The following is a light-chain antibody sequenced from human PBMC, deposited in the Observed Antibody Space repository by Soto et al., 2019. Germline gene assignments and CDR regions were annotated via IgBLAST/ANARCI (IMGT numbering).Light chain of an antibody. CDR1: SSDVGSYNL. Sequence: QSALTQPASVSGSPGQSITISCTGTSSDVGSYNLVSWYQQHPGKAPKLIIYESRKRPSGVSNRFSGSKSGNTASLTISGLQAEDEADDYCCSYAGSSTFVVFGGGTKLTVL. J-gene: IGLJ2*01. CDR3: CSYAGSSTFVV. CDR2: ESR. V-gene: IGLV2-23*03.